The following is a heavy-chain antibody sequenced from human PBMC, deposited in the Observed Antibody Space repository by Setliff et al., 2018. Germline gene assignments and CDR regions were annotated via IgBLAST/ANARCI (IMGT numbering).Heavy chain of an antibody. Sequence: ASETLSLTCAVYGGSFSGYYWSWIRQSPGKGLEWIGEINHSGSTNYNPSHKSRVTMSVDTSKNQFSLKLSSVTAADTAVYYCARKGISALSGAFDMWGQGTMVTVSS. CDR2: INHSGST. V-gene: IGHV4-34*01. CDR1: GGSFSGYY. CDR3: ARKGISALSGAFDM. D-gene: IGHD1-26*01. J-gene: IGHJ3*02.